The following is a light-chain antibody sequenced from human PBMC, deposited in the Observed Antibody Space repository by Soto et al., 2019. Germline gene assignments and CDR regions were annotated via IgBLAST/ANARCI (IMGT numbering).Light chain of an antibody. Sequence: QSVLTQPPSASGSPGQSVTISCTGTSSDVGGYNYVSWYQQHPGKAPKLMIYEVSKRPSGVPDRFSGSKSGNTASLTVSGLQAEYEADYYCSSYAGSNFVVFGGGTQLTVL. V-gene: IGLV2-8*01. J-gene: IGLJ2*01. CDR1: SSDVGGYNY. CDR3: SSYAGSNFVV. CDR2: EVS.